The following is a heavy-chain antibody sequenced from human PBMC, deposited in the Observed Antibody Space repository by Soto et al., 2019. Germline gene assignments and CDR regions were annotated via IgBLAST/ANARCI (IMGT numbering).Heavy chain of an antibody. CDR1: GDTSTSYS. Sequence: PSETLSIPCTVSGDTSTSYSWGWILQTPGKGLEWIGHIHNSGTSTHNPSLNGRVTISIDMSKKQFSLKLTSLTSADTAVYYCARDFYDSVGYTWFDSWSQGTLVTVSS. CDR2: IHNSGTS. CDR3: ARDFYDSVGYTWFDS. V-gene: IGHV4-59*01. D-gene: IGHD3-22*01. J-gene: IGHJ5*01.